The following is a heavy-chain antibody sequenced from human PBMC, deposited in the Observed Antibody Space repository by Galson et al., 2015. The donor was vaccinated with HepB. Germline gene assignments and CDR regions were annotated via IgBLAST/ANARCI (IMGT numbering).Heavy chain of an antibody. Sequence: SLRLSCAASGFTFSNYAMTWVRQAPGKGLEWVSSISAGGDTTYYADSVKGRFTISRDNAKKRLSTRTNSLRDEDTAVYYCAKGDVWGSAARNYGMDVWGQGTTVTVSS. CDR1: GFTFSNYA. CDR2: ISAGGDTT. CDR3: AKGDVWGSAARNYGMDV. D-gene: IGHD3-16*01. J-gene: IGHJ6*02. V-gene: IGHV3-23*01.